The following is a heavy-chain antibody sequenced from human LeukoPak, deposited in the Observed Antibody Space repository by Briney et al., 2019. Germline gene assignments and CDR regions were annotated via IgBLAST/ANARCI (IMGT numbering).Heavy chain of an antibody. Sequence: ASVKVSCKASGYTFTSYGISWVRQAPGQGLEWMGWISAYNGNTNYAQKLQGRVTMTTDTSTSTAYMELRSLRSDDTAVYYCARGGGYSSGWYDGGDEFCDYWGQGTLVTVSS. J-gene: IGHJ4*02. V-gene: IGHV1-18*01. D-gene: IGHD6-19*01. CDR2: ISAYNGNT. CDR3: ARGGGYSSGWYDGGDEFCDY. CDR1: GYTFTSYG.